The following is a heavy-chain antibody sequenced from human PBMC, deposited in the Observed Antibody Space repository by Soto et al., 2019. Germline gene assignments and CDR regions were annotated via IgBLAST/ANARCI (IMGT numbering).Heavy chain of an antibody. D-gene: IGHD3-22*01. CDR2: IYYSGST. CDR3: ARGGGYDSSGPNDY. CDR1: GGSINSYY. Sequence: PSETLSLTCNVSGGSINSYYWSWIRQPPGKGLEWIGYIYYSGSTNYNPPLKIRVTISLDTSKNRFSLKLSSVTAADTAVYYCARGGGYDSSGPNDYWGQGILVTVS. J-gene: IGHJ4*02. V-gene: IGHV4-59*01.